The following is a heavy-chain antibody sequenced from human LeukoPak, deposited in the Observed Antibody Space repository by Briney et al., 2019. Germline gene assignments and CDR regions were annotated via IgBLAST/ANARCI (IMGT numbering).Heavy chain of an antibody. J-gene: IGHJ4*02. CDR1: GGTFSSYA. Sequence: GASVKVSCKASGGTFSSYAISWGRQAPGQGLEWMGGIIPIFGTANSAQKLQGRVTITTDESPSTAYMELSSLRSEDTAVYYCAADPGLGYCSGGSCYYYWGQGTLVTVSS. V-gene: IGHV1-69*05. CDR2: IIPIFGTA. D-gene: IGHD2-15*01. CDR3: AADPGLGYCSGGSCYYY.